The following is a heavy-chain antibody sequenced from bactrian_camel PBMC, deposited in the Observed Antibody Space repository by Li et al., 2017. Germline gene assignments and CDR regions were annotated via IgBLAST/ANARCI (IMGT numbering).Heavy chain of an antibody. CDR3: AASWGLTATTALGSIIYPDQFGY. CDR1: GHSRGSNC. Sequence: HVQLVESGGGSVQAGGSLRLSCVLSGHSRGSNCVGWFRLPPGRAPAEREGLATLDYSGKTAYADSVKDRFTIFKDNTKNILYLQMDNLQPEDSATYRCAASWGLTATTALGSIIYPDQFGYWGDGTQVTVS. V-gene: IGHV3-2*01. CDR2: TLDYSGKT. D-gene: IGHD5*01. J-gene: IGHJ6*01.